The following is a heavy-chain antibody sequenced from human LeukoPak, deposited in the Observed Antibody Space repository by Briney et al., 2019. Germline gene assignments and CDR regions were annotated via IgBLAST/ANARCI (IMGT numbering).Heavy chain of an antibody. J-gene: IGHJ4*02. CDR1: GFTFSSYS. D-gene: IGHD4-11*01. Sequence: GGSLRLSCAASGFTFSSYSMNWVRQAPGKGLEWVSYISSSSSTIYYADSVKGRFTISRDNAKNSLYLQMNSLRAEDTAVYYCARARDDYSNVELLYCFDYWGQGTLVTVSS. V-gene: IGHV3-48*04. CDR3: ARARDDYSNVELLYCFDY. CDR2: ISSSSSTI.